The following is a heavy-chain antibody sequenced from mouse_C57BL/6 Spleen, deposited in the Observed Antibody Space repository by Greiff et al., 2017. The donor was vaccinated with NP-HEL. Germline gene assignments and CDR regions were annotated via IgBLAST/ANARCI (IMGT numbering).Heavy chain of an antibody. CDR2: INPSSGYT. V-gene: IGHV1-7*01. D-gene: IGHD2-4*01. Sequence: VQLQQSGAELAKPGASVKLSCKASGYTFTSYWMHWVKQRPGQGLEWIGYINPSSGYTKYNQKFKDKATLTADKSSNTAYMQLSSLTYEDSAVYYCATYEYDVDGYAMDYWGQGTSVTVSS. J-gene: IGHJ4*01. CDR1: GYTFTSYW. CDR3: ATYEYDVDGYAMDY.